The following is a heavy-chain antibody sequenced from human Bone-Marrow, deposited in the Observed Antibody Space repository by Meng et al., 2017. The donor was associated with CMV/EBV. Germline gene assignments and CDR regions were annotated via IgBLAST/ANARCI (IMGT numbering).Heavy chain of an antibody. D-gene: IGHD1-7*01. J-gene: IGHJ6*02. CDR3: ASPPLDWNLRYYYYYGMDV. CDR1: GFTFSSYG. CDR2: ISYDGSNK. Sequence: GESLKISCAASGFTFSSYGMHWVRQAPGKGLEWVAVISYDGSNKYYADSVKGRFTISRDNSKNTLYLQMNSLRAEDTAVYYCASPPLDWNLRYYYYYGMDVWGQGTTVTVSS. V-gene: IGHV3-30*19.